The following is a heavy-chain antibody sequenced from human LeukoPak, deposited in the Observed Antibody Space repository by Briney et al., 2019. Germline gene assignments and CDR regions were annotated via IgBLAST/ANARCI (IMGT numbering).Heavy chain of an antibody. CDR3: ARHNSLISTVSIHPGYDY. D-gene: IGHD4-17*01. CDR1: GYSFTSYW. CDR2: IYPGDSDT. Sequence: GESLKISCKGSGYSFTSYWIGWVRQMPGKGLEWMGIIYPGDSDTRYSPSFQGQVTISADKSISTAYLQWSSLKASDTAMYYCARHNSLISTVSIHPGYDYWGQGTLVTVPS. J-gene: IGHJ4*02. V-gene: IGHV5-51*01.